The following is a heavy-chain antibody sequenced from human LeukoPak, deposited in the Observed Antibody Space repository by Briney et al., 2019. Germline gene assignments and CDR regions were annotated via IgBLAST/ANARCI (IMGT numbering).Heavy chain of an antibody. CDR1: GFTFSSYA. J-gene: IGHJ4*02. CDR3: AKHLPGIAVASTPGDY. V-gene: IGHV3-23*01. CDR2: ISGSGGST. Sequence: GGSLRLSCAASGFTFSSYAMSWVRQAPGKGLEWVSAISGSGGSTYYADSVKGRFTISRDNSKNTLYLQMNSLRAEDTAVYYCAKHLPGIAVASTPGDYWGQGTLVTVSS. D-gene: IGHD6-19*01.